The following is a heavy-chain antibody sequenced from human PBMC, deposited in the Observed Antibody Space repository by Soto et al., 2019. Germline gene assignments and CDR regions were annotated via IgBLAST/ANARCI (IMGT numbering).Heavy chain of an antibody. D-gene: IGHD6-13*01. CDR3: AREGIAAAGTDFDY. CDR1: GGSISSGGYY. Sequence: QVQLQESGPGLVKPSQTLSLTCTVSGGSISSGGYYWSWIRQPPGEGLEWIGYIYYSGSTYYNPSLKSRVTISVDTSKNQFSLKLSSVTAADTAVYYCAREGIAAAGTDFDYWGQGTLVTVSS. CDR2: IYYSGST. J-gene: IGHJ4*02. V-gene: IGHV4-30-4*01.